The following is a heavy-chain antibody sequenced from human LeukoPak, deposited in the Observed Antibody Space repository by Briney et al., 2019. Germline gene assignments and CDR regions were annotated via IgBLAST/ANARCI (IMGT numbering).Heavy chain of an antibody. CDR1: GGSISSSDYY. D-gene: IGHD6-6*01. Sequence: SETLSLTCTVSGGSISSSDYYWGWFRQPPGKGLEWIGIIYYSGSTYYNPSLKSRVTISVDTSKNQFSLKLSSVTAADTAVYYCARLATPSTMAARGRSWFESWGQGTLVTVSS. V-gene: IGHV4-39*07. CDR2: IYYSGST. CDR3: ARLATPSTMAARGRSWFES. J-gene: IGHJ5*01.